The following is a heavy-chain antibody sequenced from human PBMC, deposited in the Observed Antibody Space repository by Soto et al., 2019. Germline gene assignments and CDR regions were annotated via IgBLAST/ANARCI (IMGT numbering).Heavy chain of an antibody. CDR2: IIPIFGTA. Sequence: SVKVSCKASGGTFSSYAISWVRQAPGQGLEWMGGIIPIFGTANYAQKFQGRVTITADESTSTAYMELSSLRSEDTAVYYCARTSLWFGEARPYYFDYCGQGAMVAVYS. D-gene: IGHD3-10*01. CDR3: ARTSLWFGEARPYYFDY. J-gene: IGHJ4*02. V-gene: IGHV1-69*13. CDR1: GGTFSSYA.